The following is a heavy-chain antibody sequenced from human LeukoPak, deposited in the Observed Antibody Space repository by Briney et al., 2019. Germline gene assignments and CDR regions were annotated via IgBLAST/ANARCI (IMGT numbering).Heavy chain of an antibody. CDR3: ARDTDPYCGGDCDRDY. V-gene: IGHV3-21*01. Sequence: GGSLRLSCAASGFTFSSYSMNWVRQAPGKGLDWVSSISSSSSYIYYADSVKGRFTISRDNAKNSLYLQMNSLRAEDTAAYYCARDTDPYCGGDCDRDYWGQGTLVTVSS. J-gene: IGHJ4*02. CDR2: ISSSSSYI. CDR1: GFTFSSYS. D-gene: IGHD2-21*02.